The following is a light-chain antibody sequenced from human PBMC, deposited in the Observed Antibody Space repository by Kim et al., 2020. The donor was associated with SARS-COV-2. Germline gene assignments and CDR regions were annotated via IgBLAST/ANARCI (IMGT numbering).Light chain of an antibody. V-gene: IGKV1-33*01. CDR1: QDIATY. J-gene: IGKJ4*01. Sequence: SASIGDSVTITCQASQDIATYLNWYQQKPGKAPKRLIYDAASLERGVPSRFSGSGSGTDFTLIISSLQPEDIATYYCQQFDDLVTFGGGTKVDIK. CDR3: QQFDDLVT. CDR2: DAA.